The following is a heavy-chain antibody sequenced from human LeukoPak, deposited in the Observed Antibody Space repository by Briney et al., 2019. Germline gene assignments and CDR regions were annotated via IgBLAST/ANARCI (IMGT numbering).Heavy chain of an antibody. V-gene: IGHV3-30*02. CDR1: GFTFSSYG. J-gene: IGHJ4*02. D-gene: IGHD3-22*01. Sequence: VQPGGSLGLSCAASGFTFSSYGMHWVRQAPGKGLEWVAFIRYDGSNKYYADSVKGRFTISRDNSKNTLYLQMNSLRAEDTAVYYCVPGPMIVVVFRGQGTLVTVSS. CDR2: IRYDGSNK. CDR3: VPGPMIVVVF.